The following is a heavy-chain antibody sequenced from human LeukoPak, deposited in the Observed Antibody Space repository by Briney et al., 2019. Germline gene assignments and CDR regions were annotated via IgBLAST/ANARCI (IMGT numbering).Heavy chain of an antibody. V-gene: IGHV2-5*02. CDR3: AHDSPGNYGFDV. D-gene: IGHD3-10*01. CDR1: GFSRTTSGVG. CDR2: IYGDDKK. Sequence: SGPTLLNPAQALTLTCTFSGFSRTTSGVGVAWIRQPPGKALEWLALIYGDDKKRYSPSLKSRLTITKDTSKNQVVLTMTNIDPVDTATYYCAHDSPGNYGFDVWGQGTTVTVSS. J-gene: IGHJ6*02.